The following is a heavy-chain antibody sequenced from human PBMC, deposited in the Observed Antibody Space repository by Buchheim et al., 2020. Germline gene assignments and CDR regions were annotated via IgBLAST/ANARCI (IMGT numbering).Heavy chain of an antibody. CDR2: ISYDGSNK. D-gene: IGHD1-14*01. J-gene: IGHJ6*02. Sequence: QVQLVESGGGVVQPGRSLRLSCAASGFTFSSYAMHWVRQAPGKGLEWVAVISYDGSNKYYADSVKGRFTISRDNSKNTLYLQMNSLRAEDTAVYYCAREQMNHYYYYGMDVWGQGTT. CDR3: AREQMNHYYYYGMDV. CDR1: GFTFSSYA. V-gene: IGHV3-30*04.